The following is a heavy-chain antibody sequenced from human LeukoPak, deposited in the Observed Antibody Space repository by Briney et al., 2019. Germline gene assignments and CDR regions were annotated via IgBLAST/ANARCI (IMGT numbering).Heavy chain of an antibody. J-gene: IGHJ6*02. CDR2: MNPNSGNT. CDR1: GYTFTSYD. D-gene: IGHD6-19*01. CDR3: ARSGYSSGWLYNYYGMDV. Sequence: ASVKVSCKASGYTFTSYDINWVRQATGQGLERMGWMNPNSGNTGYAQKFEGRVTMTRNTSISTAYMELSSLRSEDTAVYYCARSGYSSGWLYNYYGMDVWGQGTTVTVSS. V-gene: IGHV1-8*01.